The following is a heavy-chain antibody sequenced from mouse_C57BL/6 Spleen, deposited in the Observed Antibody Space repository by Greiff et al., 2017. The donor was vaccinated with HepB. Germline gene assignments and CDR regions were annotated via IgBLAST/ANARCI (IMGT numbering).Heavy chain of an antibody. CDR3: AREVVADAMDY. J-gene: IGHJ4*01. V-gene: IGHV1-82*01. CDR2: IYPGDGDT. CDR1: GYAFSSSW. Sequence: VQVVESGPELVKPGASVKISCKASGYAFSSSWMNWVKQRPGKGLEWIGRIYPGDGDTNYNGKFKGKATLTADKSSSTAYMQLSSLTSEDSAVYFCAREVVADAMDYWGQGTSVTVSS. D-gene: IGHD1-1*01.